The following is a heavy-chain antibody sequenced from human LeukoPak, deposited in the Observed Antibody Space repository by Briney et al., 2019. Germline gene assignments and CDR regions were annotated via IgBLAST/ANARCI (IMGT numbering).Heavy chain of an antibody. V-gene: IGHV3-23*01. Sequence: GGSLRLSCAASGFRFSDFTMTWVRQAPGKGPEWVSAIGGRGTSTYYADSLGGRFTISRDNSRDMLYLQMNSLKVEDTATYYCGKEGGAWGQGTKVTVSS. CDR2: IGGRGTST. J-gene: IGHJ5*02. D-gene: IGHD3-16*01. CDR1: GFRFSDFT. CDR3: GKEGGA.